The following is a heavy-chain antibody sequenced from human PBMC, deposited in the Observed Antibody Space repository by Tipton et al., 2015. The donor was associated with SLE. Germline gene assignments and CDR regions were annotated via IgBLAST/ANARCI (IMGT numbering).Heavy chain of an antibody. CDR2: INHSGST. CDR3: ARRGVATINFDY. CDR1: GGSFSGYY. D-gene: IGHD5-24*01. Sequence: TLSLTCAVYGGSFSGYYWSWIRQPPGKGLEWIGEINHSGSTNYNPSLKSRVTISVDTSKNQFSLKLSSVTAADTAVYYCARRGVATINFDYWGQGTLVTVSS. J-gene: IGHJ4*02. V-gene: IGHV4-34*01.